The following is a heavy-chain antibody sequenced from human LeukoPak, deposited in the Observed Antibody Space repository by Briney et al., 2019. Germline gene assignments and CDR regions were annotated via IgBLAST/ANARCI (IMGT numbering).Heavy chain of an antibody. CDR2: IYYSGST. V-gene: IGHV4-30-4*01. Sequence: SQTLSLTCTVSGGSISSGDYYWSWIRQPPGKGLEWIGYIYYSGSTYYNPSLKSRVTISVDTSKNQSSLKLSSVTAADTAVYYCASKLYYYDSSGYYHLFDYWGQGTLVTVSS. D-gene: IGHD3-22*01. J-gene: IGHJ4*02. CDR3: ASKLYYYDSSGYYHLFDY. CDR1: GGSISSGDYY.